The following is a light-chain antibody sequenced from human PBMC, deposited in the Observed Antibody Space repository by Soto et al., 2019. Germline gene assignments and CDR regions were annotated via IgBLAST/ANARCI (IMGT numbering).Light chain of an antibody. CDR3: QSYESSLSGWI. CDR1: SSNIGAGYD. CDR2: GNP. V-gene: IGLV1-40*01. J-gene: IGLJ2*01. Sequence: QSVLTQPPSTSGAPGQGVTISCTGSSSNIGAGYDVHWYQQVPGTAPKLLIYGNPQRPSGVPDRFSASKSGTSASLAISGLQAEDEADYYCQSYESSLSGWIFGGGTQLTVL.